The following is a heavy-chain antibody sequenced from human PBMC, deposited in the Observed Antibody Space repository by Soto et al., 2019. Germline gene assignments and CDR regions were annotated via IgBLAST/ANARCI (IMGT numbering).Heavy chain of an antibody. CDR3: ANSFQGQRDLDYGMDV. CDR2: ISYDRSNI. CDR1: GFSRYG. V-gene: IGHV3-30*18. D-gene: IGHD3-16*01. J-gene: IGHJ6*02. Sequence: QVQLVESGGGVVQPGRSLRLSCAASGFSRYGIHWVRQAPGKGLEWVAVISYDRSNIYYADTMKGRFTVSRDNSKSRFYLQMNSVTGAETAVYYCANSFQGQRDLDYGMDVWGQGTTVTVS.